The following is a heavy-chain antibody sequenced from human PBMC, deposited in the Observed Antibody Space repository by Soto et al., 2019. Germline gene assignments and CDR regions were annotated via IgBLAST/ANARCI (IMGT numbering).Heavy chain of an antibody. CDR1: GYTLNEVA. CDR3: TTYHGDYNFDH. J-gene: IGHJ5*02. D-gene: IGHD4-17*01. CDR2: FDPDEAET. V-gene: IGHV1-24*01. Sequence: QVQLVQSGAEVKKPGASVKVSCKVSGYTLNEVAMHWVLQAPGKGLEWLGGFDPDEAETIYAQHFQGRVTMTEDTSTDTVYMEFSSLRSEDTALYFCTTYHGDYNFDHWGKGTLVTVSS.